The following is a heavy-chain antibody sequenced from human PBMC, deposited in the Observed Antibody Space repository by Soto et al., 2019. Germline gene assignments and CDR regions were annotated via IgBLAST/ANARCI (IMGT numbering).Heavy chain of an antibody. V-gene: IGHV4-30-4*01. J-gene: IGHJ5*02. CDR3: ARSSVYRSSGNRFDP. D-gene: IGHD6-19*01. Sequence: SETLSLTCTVSGGSISSGDYYWSWIRQPPGKGLEWIGYIYYSGSTYYNPSLRSRVTISVYTSKNQFSLKLSSLSAAVTAVYYCARSSVYRSSGNRFDPWGQGTLVTVSS. CDR1: GGSISSGDYY. CDR2: IYYSGST.